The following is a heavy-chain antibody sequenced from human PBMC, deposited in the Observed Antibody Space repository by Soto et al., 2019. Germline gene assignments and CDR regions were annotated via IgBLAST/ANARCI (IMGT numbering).Heavy chain of an antibody. CDR1: GGFTSINNW. V-gene: IGHV4-4*02. D-gene: IGHD3-10*01. J-gene: IGHJ4*01. CDR2: AYHSGST. CDR3: ARSPPSSYYGGSGTFDY. Sequence: QLQLQESGPGLVRPSGTLSLTCAVSGGFTSINNWWSWVRQPPGKGLEWIGDAYHSGSTEYNPSLKSRVSISVDKSKNQISLKLTSATAADTAVYYCARSPPSSYYGGSGTFDYWGHGTLVTVSS.